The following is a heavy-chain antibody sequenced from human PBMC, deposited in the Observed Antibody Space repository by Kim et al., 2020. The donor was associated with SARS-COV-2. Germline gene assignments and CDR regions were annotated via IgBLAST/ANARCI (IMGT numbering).Heavy chain of an antibody. D-gene: IGHD3-9*01. CDR1: GYSFTSYW. CDR3: ARGSRGYYDILTGYWL. V-gene: IGHV5-10-1*01. CDR2: IDPSDSYT. Sequence: GESLKISCKGSGYSFTSYWISWVRQMPGKGLEWMGRIDPSDSYTNYSPSFQGHVTISADKSISTASLQWSSLKASDTAMYYCARGSRGYYDILTGYWLWGQGTLVTVSS. J-gene: IGHJ4*02.